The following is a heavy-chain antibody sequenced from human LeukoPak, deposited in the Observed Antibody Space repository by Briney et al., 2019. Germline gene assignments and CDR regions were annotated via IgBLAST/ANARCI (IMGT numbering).Heavy chain of an antibody. CDR3: AKGGAYDSSDYYFVYFH. D-gene: IGHD3-22*01. CDR2: ISGSGGST. V-gene: IGHV3-23*01. J-gene: IGHJ4*02. CDR1: GFTFSSYA. Sequence: GGSLRLSCAASGFTFSSYAMSWVRQAPGKGLEWVSAISGSGGSTYYADSVKGRFTISRDNSKNTLYLQMNSLRAEDTAVYYCAKGGAYDSSDYYFVYFHWGQGTLVTVSS.